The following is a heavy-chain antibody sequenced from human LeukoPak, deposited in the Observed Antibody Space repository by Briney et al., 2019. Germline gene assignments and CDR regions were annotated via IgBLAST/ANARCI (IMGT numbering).Heavy chain of an antibody. D-gene: IGHD2-21*02. CDR1: GYSFSNYW. Sequence: GESLKISFEGSGYSFSNYWIGWVRQMPGKGLEWMGIIYPGDYETRYSPSLQGLVTISVDKSISTAYLQWSSLKASDTAMYYCAIPPGYCGNDCSFDHWGQGTLVTVSS. CDR2: IYPGDYET. V-gene: IGHV5-51*01. CDR3: AIPPGYCGNDCSFDH. J-gene: IGHJ4*02.